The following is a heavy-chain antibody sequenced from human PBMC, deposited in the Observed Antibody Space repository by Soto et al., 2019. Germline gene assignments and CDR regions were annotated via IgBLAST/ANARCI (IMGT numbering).Heavy chain of an antibody. CDR3: ARHGLAARYYYYYGMDV. Sequence: PSETLLFTWAVYGGFLSESCWPWLRQPLGKGLEWIGEINHVGGTNYNPSLKSRVTMSVDTSQNQFSLRLISVTAADTAVYYCARHGLAARYYYYYGMDVWGQGTTVT. J-gene: IGHJ6*02. V-gene: IGHV4-34*01. CDR2: INHVGGT. D-gene: IGHD6-6*01. CDR1: GGFLSESC.